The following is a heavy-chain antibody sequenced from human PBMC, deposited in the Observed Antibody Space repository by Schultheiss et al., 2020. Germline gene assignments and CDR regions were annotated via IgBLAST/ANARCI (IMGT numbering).Heavy chain of an antibody. CDR2: IWYDGSNK. CDR3: ARVVGDYDSSGYYQTRKDAFDI. D-gene: IGHD3-22*01. J-gene: IGHJ3*02. CDR1: GFTFSSYA. Sequence: GESLKISCAASGFTFSSYAMHWVRQAPGKGLEWVAVIWYDGSNKYYADSVKGRFTISRDNSKNTLYLQMNSLRSEDTAVYYCARVVGDYDSSGYYQTRKDAFDIWGQGTMVTVSS. V-gene: IGHV3-30*04.